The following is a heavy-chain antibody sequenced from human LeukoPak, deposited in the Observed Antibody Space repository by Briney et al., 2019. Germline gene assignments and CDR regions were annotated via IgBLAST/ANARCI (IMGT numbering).Heavy chain of an antibody. CDR1: GFTFNNYA. CDR2: ISDSGGRT. Sequence: HPGGSLRLSCAASGFTFNNYAMSWVRQAPGKGLEWVSGISDSGGRTYYADSVKGRFTISRDNSKNTLYLQMNSLRAEDTAVYYCAKVRIGELPALFDYWGQGTLVTVSS. J-gene: IGHJ4*02. V-gene: IGHV3-23*01. D-gene: IGHD3-10*01. CDR3: AKVRIGELPALFDY.